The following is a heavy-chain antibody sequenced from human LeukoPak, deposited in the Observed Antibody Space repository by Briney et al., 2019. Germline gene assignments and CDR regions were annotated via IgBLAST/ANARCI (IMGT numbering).Heavy chain of an antibody. V-gene: IGHV4-59*01. CDR2: IYNSGST. J-gene: IGHJ4*02. CDR1: GGSISSYY. D-gene: IGHD3-10*01. CDR3: ARDRYKDGSGSYFLDY. Sequence: MASETLSLTCTVSGGSISSYYWSWIRRPPGKGLGWIGYIYNSGSTNYNPSLKSRVTISVDTSKNQFSLKLSSVAAADTAVYYCARDRYKDGSGSYFLDYWGQGTLVTVSS.